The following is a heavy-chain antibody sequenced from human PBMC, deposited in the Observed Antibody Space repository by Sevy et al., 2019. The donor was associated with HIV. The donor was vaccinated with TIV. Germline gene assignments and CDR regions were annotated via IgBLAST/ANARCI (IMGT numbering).Heavy chain of an antibody. CDR3: ARARAHYYDNSGYSFDY. D-gene: IGHD3-22*01. CDR1: GFTLSSYW. V-gene: IGHV3-7*01. Sequence: GGSLRLSCAASGFTLSSYWMSWVRQAPGKGLEWVANIKQDGSEKYYVDSVKGRFTISRDNAKNSLYLQMNSLGVEDTAAYYCARARAHYYDNSGYSFDYWGQGTLVTVSS. J-gene: IGHJ4*02. CDR2: IKQDGSEK.